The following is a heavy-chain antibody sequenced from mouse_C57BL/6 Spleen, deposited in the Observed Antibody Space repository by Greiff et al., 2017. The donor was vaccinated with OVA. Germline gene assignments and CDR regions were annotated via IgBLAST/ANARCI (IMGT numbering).Heavy chain of an antibody. J-gene: IGHJ2*01. V-gene: IGHV1-69*01. Sequence: QVQLQQPGAELVMPGASVKLSCKASGYTFTSYWMHWVKQRPGQGLEWIGEIDPADGYTNYNEKFKGKSTMTVDKSSSTAYMQLSSLTSEDSAVYYCARAGPYSYYFDYWGQGTTLTVSS. CDR2: IDPADGYT. D-gene: IGHD1-1*01. CDR1: GYTFTSYW. CDR3: ARAGPYSYYFDY.